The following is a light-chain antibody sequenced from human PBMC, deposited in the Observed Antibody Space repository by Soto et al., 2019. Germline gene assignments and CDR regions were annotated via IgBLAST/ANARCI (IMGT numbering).Light chain of an antibody. V-gene: IGKV3-20*01. CDR1: ERLSSVY. CDR3: QQYNNWLGT. CDR2: GAS. J-gene: IGKJ4*01. Sequence: EIVLTQSPGTLSLSPGERATLSCRASERLSSVYLAWYQQRPGQPPRLLIYGASNRATGIPDRFSGSGSGTDFTLIINRLEPEDVAIYYCQQYNNWLGTFGGGTKVDI.